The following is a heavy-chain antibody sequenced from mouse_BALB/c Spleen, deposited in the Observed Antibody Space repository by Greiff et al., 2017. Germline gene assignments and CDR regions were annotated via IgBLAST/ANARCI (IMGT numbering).Heavy chain of an antibody. CDR1: GYTFTSYW. CDR3: ARSVGYEDYFDY. CDR2: INPSTGYT. Sequence: QVHVKQSGAELAKPGASVKMSCKASGYTFTSYWMHWVKQRPGQGLEWIGYINPSTGYTEYNQKFKDKATLTADKSSSTAYMQLSSLTSEDSAVYYCARSVGYEDYFDYWGQGTTLTVSS. D-gene: IGHD1-2*01. V-gene: IGHV1-7*01. J-gene: IGHJ2*01.